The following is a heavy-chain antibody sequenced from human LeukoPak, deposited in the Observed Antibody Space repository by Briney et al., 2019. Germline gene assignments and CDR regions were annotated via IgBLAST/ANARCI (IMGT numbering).Heavy chain of an antibody. CDR3: ARQKWEQQGRDYYFNGLDV. D-gene: IGHD1-26*01. V-gene: IGHV4-4*02. CDR1: AGSISSSSW. J-gene: IGHJ6*02. CDR2: IYLYGTT. Sequence: SETLSLTCSVSAGSISSSSWWSWVRQSPAKGLEWIGEIYLYGTTNYNPSLKSRVTMSVDRSKNQFSLKLSSVTAADTAVYYCARQKWEQQGRDYYFNGLDVWGPGTTVTVSS.